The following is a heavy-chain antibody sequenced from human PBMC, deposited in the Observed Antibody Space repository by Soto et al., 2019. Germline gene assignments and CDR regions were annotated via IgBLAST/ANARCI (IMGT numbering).Heavy chain of an antibody. Sequence: QVQLVQSGAEVKKPGASVKVSCKASGYTFTSYAMHWVRQAPGQRLEWMGWINAGNGNTKYSQKFQGRVTITRDTSASTAYMELSSLRSEDTAVYYCARDPFDCSSTSCYTGRYYYYYGMDVWGQGTTVTVSS. CDR1: GYTFTSYA. CDR2: INAGNGNT. D-gene: IGHD2-2*02. CDR3: ARDPFDCSSTSCYTGRYYYYYGMDV. J-gene: IGHJ6*02. V-gene: IGHV1-3*01.